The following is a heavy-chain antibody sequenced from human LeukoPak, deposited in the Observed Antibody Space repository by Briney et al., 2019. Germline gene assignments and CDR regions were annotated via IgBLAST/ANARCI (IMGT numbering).Heavy chain of an antibody. Sequence: SETLSPTCTVSGGSISSGDYYWSWIRQPPGKGLEWIGYIYYSGSTYYNPSLKSRVTISVDTSKNQFSLKLSSVTAADTAVYYCARENYDSSGYWDYWGQGTLVTVSS. CDR3: ARENYDSSGYWDY. D-gene: IGHD3-22*01. CDR1: GGSISSGDYY. J-gene: IGHJ4*02. CDR2: IYYSGST. V-gene: IGHV4-30-4*01.